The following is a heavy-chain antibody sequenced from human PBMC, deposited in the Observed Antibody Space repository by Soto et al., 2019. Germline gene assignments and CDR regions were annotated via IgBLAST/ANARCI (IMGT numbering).Heavy chain of an antibody. D-gene: IGHD3-9*01. CDR1: GISLTNSGVG. CDR3: AQMDFDLYGMDV. V-gene: IGHV2-5*02. J-gene: IGHJ6*02. CDR2: IYWDDAK. Sequence: QITLTESGPTLVKPTQTLTLTCTFSGISLTNSGVGVSWIRQPPGKALEWLAVIYWDDAKHFSPSQKSRLTITKDTSTNQVVLTMTHMDSVDTATYFCAQMDFDLYGMDVWGQGTTVIVSS.